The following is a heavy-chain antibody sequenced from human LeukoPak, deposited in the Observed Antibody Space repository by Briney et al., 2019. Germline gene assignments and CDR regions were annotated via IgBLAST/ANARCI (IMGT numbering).Heavy chain of an antibody. Sequence: GGSLRLSCAASGFTFSSYSMNWVRQAPGKGLEWVSYISSSSSTIYYADSVKGRFTISRDNAKNSLYLQMNSLRAGDAAIYYCAKDYLRTTDYWGQGTLVTVSS. V-gene: IGHV3-48*01. CDR2: ISSSSSTI. D-gene: IGHD1/OR15-1a*01. CDR3: AKDYLRTTDY. CDR1: GFTFSSYS. J-gene: IGHJ4*02.